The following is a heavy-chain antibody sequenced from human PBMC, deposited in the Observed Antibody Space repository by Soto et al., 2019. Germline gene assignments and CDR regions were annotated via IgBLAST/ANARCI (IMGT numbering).Heavy chain of an antibody. V-gene: IGHV3-66*01. CDR1: GFTVGSNY. CDR3: ARECGGDCSNAFDL. Sequence: PGGSLRLSCAASGFTVGSNYRNWVRQAPGKGLEWLSVLYSGAGTYYADSVKDRFTISRDNSKNTLYLQLNSLRAEDTAIYYCARECGGDCSNAFDLWGQGTMVTVSS. D-gene: IGHD2-21*01. J-gene: IGHJ3*01. CDR2: LYSGAGT.